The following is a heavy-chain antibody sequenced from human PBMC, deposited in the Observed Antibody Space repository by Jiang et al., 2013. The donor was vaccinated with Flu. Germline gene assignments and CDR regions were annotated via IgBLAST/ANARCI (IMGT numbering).Heavy chain of an antibody. J-gene: IGHJ6*04. CDR3: ARGYGLLRDSYSGMDV. CDR1: GYVFTNYY. CDR2: LNPTGGST. V-gene: IGHV1-46*01. Sequence: SGAEVKKPGASVKISCKASGYVFTNYYIYWVRHVPGQGLEWMGMLNPTGGSTSYAQKFQGRVRLTRDTSTSTVYMDLSSLKSEDTAVYYCARGYGLLRDSYSGMDVWGKGTTVTVSS. D-gene: IGHD1-26*01.